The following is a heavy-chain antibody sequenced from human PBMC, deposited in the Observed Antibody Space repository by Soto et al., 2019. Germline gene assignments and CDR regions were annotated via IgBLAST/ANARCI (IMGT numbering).Heavy chain of an antibody. J-gene: IGHJ6*02. CDR2: IYPGDSDI. V-gene: IGHV5-51*01. D-gene: IGHD2-8*01. Sequence: GESPKISCKGSGYSFTSYWIGWVRQMPGKGLEWVAIIYPGDSDIRYSPSFQGQVTISADKSISTAYLQWSSLKASDTAIYYCARQPSNGQWFVWGQGTTVTVSS. CDR3: ARQPSNGQWFV. CDR1: GYSFTSYW.